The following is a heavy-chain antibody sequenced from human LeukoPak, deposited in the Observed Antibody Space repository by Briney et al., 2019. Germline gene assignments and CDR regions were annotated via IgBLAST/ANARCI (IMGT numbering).Heavy chain of an antibody. CDR1: GFTFSSYS. CDR2: ISSSSSYI. Sequence: GGSLRLSCAASGFTFSSYSMNWVRQAPGKGLEWVSSISSSSSYIYYADSVKGRFTISRDNAKNSLYLQMNSLRAEDTAVYYCAKLTTVTTRTGDYWGQGTLVTVSS. J-gene: IGHJ4*02. CDR3: AKLTTVTTRTGDY. D-gene: IGHD4-11*01. V-gene: IGHV3-21*01.